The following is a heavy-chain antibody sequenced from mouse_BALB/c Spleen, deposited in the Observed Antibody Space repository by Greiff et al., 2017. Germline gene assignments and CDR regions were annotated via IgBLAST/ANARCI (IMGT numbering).Heavy chain of an antibody. CDR2: IDPANGNT. CDR1: GFNIKDTY. Sequence: EVKLMESGAELVKPGASVKLSCTASGFNIKDTYMHWVKQRPEQGLEWIGRIDPANGNTKYDPKFQGKATIAADTSSNTAYLQLSSLTSEDTAVYYCAPYGNYGYWGQGTTLTVSS. J-gene: IGHJ2*01. CDR3: APYGNYGY. D-gene: IGHD2-1*01. V-gene: IGHV14-3*02.